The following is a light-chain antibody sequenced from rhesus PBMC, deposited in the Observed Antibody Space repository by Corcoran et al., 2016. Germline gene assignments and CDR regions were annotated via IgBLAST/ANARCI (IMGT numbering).Light chain of an antibody. CDR3: QQYNDLLLT. J-gene: IGKJ4*01. V-gene: IGKV3-40*03. CDR2: SAY. Sequence: EIVMTQSPATLSLSPGETATLSCRASASVGSYLAWYQQKPGQAPKLLVHSAYFRATGIPERFSGSGSRTEFTLTISSLEPEDVGVYHCQQYNDLLLTFGGGTKVEIK. CDR1: ASVGSY.